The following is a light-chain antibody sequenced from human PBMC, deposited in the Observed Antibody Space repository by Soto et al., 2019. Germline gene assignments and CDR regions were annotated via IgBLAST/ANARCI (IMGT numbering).Light chain of an antibody. CDR1: SSDVGSYNL. Sequence: QSVLTQPASVSGSPGQSITISCTGTSSDVGSYNLVSWYQQHPGKAPKLMIYGGSKRPSGVSNRFSGSKSGNTASLTISGLQAEDEADYYCCSYAGSSTFSVVFDGGTKLTVL. CDR2: GGS. CDR3: CSYAGSSTFSVV. J-gene: IGLJ2*01. V-gene: IGLV2-23*03.